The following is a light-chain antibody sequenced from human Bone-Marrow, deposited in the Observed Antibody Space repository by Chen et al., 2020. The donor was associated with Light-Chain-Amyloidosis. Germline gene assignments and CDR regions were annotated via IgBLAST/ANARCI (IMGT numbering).Light chain of an antibody. Sequence: NFMLTQPPSVSESPGKTVIISCTRRRGSIATNYVQWYQQRPGSSPTTVIYEDDQRPSGVPDRFSGSIDRSSNSSSLTISGLKTVDEAYYYCQSYQGSSQGVFGGGTKLTV. J-gene: IGLJ3*02. CDR2: EDD. CDR1: RGSIATNY. CDR3: QSYQGSSQGV. V-gene: IGLV6-57*01.